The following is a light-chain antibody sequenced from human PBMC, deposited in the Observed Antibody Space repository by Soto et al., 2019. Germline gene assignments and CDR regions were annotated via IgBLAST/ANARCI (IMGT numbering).Light chain of an antibody. CDR2: AAS. J-gene: IGKJ4*01. CDR1: QSISSY. CDR3: QQSYSTPLT. Sequence: DIQMTQSPSSLSAFVGDRVTITCRASQSISSYLNWYQQKPGKAPNLLIYAASNLQSAVPSRFSGSGSGTDFTLTISSLQPEDFATYYCQQSYSTPLTFGGGTKVEIK. V-gene: IGKV1-39*01.